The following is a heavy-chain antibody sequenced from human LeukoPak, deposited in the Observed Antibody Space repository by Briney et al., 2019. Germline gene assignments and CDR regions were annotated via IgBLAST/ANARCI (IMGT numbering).Heavy chain of an antibody. Sequence: SETLSLTCAVFGGSFSDYSWNWIRQPPGKELEWIGFIYSSGSTNYNPSLESRVTMSLDTSMNQFSLKLSSVTAADTAVYYCARRARNPDDWGQGTLVTVSS. CDR1: GGSFSDYS. CDR2: IYSSGST. V-gene: IGHV4-4*08. CDR3: ARRARNPDD. J-gene: IGHJ4*02.